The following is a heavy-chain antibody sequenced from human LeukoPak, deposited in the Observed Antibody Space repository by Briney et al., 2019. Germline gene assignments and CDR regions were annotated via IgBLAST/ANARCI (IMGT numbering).Heavy chain of an antibody. CDR2: IYYSGST. CDR1: GGSVSSGNYY. Sequence: SETLSLTCTVSGGSVSSGNYYWSWIRQPPGKGLEWIGYIYYSGSTNYNPSLKSRVTISLDTSKNRFSLKLSSVTAADTAVYYCASYGDYDAYWGQGTLVTVSS. V-gene: IGHV4-61*01. D-gene: IGHD4-17*01. J-gene: IGHJ4*02. CDR3: ASYGDYDAY.